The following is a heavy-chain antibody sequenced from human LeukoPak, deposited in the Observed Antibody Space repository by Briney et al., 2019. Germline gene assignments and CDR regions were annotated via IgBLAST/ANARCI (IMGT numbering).Heavy chain of an antibody. J-gene: IGHJ4*02. V-gene: IGHV4-61*09. CDR3: ARGGSKVVVTVYYFDY. CDR2: IYFSENT. Sequence: PSDTLSLTCTVSGDSISSNTFYWSWIRRPAGKGLEWHGHIYFSENTNYNPSLKSRVTISVDTSKNQFSLKLSSVTAADTAVYYCARGGSKVVVTVYYFDYWGQGTLVTVSS. CDR1: GDSISSNTFY. D-gene: IGHD2-21*02.